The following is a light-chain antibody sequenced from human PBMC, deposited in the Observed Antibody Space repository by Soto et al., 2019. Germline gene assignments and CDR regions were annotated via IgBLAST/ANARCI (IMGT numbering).Light chain of an antibody. CDR3: SSYTSSSTRL. CDR1: SSDGGGYNY. Sequence: QSALTQPASVSGSPGQSITISCTGTSSDGGGYNYVSWYQQYPGKAPKVMIFDVSNRPSGVSDRFSSSKSGNTAFLTISGLQAEDEADYYCSSYTSSSTRLFGGGTKVTVL. CDR2: DVS. V-gene: IGLV2-14*01. J-gene: IGLJ3*02.